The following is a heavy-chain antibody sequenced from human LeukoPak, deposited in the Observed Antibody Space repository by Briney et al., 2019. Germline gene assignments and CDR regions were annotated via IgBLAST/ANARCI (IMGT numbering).Heavy chain of an antibody. V-gene: IGHV3-33*01. J-gene: IGHJ4*02. CDR2: IWYDGSNK. CDR1: GFTFSSYG. Sequence: PGGSLRLSCAASGFTFSSYGMHWVRQAPGKGLEGVAIIWYDGSNKYYADSVKGRFTISRDNSKNTLYLQMNSLRAEDTAVYYCARDPYGGRSEPLEYWGQGTLVTVSS. D-gene: IGHD4-23*01. CDR3: ARDPYGGRSEPLEY.